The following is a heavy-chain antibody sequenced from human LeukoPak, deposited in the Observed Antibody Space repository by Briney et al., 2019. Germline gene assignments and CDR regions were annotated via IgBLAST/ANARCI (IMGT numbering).Heavy chain of an antibody. J-gene: IGHJ4*02. V-gene: IGHV3-23*01. CDR3: AKEGGDYENYFDY. CDR2: LTGSGGST. D-gene: IGHD2-21*02. CDR1: GFTFSNYA. Sequence: PGGSLRLSCAASGFTFSNYAMSWVRQAPGKGLEWVSTLTGSGGSTYYADSVKGRFTISRDNSKNTLYLQMNSLRADDTALYYCAKEGGDYENYFDYWGQGTLVTVSS.